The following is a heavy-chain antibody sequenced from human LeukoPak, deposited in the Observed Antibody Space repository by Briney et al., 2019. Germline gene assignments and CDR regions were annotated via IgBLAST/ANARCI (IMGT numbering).Heavy chain of an antibody. CDR1: GYTFTSYG. Sequence: GASVKVSCKASGYTFTSYGISWVRQAPGQGLEWMGGIIPIFGTANYAQKFQGRVTITTDESTSTAYMELSSLRSEDTAVYYCARDLESVVVTAFSSYWGQGSLVTVSS. CDR2: IIPIFGTA. V-gene: IGHV1-69*05. CDR3: ARDLESVVVTAFSSY. D-gene: IGHD2-21*02. J-gene: IGHJ4*02.